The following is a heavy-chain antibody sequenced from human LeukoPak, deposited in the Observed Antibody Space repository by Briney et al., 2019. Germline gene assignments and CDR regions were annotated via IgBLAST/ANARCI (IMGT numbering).Heavy chain of an antibody. Sequence: GGSLRLSCAASGFTFSSDAMNWVRQAPGKGLEWVSVITGSGGFTQYADSVKGRFTISRDNSKNTVYLQMNSLRVEDTALYYCVRSLDYWGQGTLVTVSS. CDR3: VRSLDY. CDR1: GFTFSSDA. V-gene: IGHV3-23*01. J-gene: IGHJ4*02. CDR2: ITGSGGFT.